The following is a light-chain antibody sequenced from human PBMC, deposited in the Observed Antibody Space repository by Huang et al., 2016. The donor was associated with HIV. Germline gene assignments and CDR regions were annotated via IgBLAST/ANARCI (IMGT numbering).Light chain of an antibody. CDR1: QSVNSY. J-gene: IGKJ4*01. CDR3: QQRNSWPLT. V-gene: IGKV3-11*01. Sequence: EIVLTQSPATLSVSPGESVTLSCRASQSVNSYLAWYPQKSGQAPRLLIYDSSNRATGVPARFTVSGSGTDFTLTSSTLEREDFAMYYCQQRNSWPLTFGGGTKVEIK. CDR2: DSS.